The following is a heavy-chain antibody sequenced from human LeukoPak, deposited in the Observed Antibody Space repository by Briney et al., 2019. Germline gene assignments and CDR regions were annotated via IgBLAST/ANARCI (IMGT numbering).Heavy chain of an antibody. J-gene: IGHJ3*02. V-gene: IGHV4-59*01. D-gene: IGHD3-10*01. Sequence: PPETLSLTCTVSGGSIISYYWSWIRQSPQKGPEWIAYIHSSGKTNYNPSLKSRVTISVDTPKIQFSLKLSSVTAADTAVYYCARSSYYYAADALDIWGQGTMVTVSS. CDR2: IHSSGKT. CDR3: ARSSYYYAADALDI. CDR1: GGSIISYY.